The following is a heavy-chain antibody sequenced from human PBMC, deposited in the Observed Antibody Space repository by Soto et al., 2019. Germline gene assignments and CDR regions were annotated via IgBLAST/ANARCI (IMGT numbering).Heavy chain of an antibody. V-gene: IGHV4-34*01. CDR3: ARGGFTSRGYSGHAQGRWFDP. J-gene: IGHJ5*02. CDR1: GGSFSGYY. CDR2: INHSGST. Sequence: PSETLSLTCAVYGGSFSGYYWSWIRQPPGKGLEWIGEINHSGSTNYNPSLKSRVTISVDTSKNQFSLKLSSVTAADTAVYYCARGGFTSRGYSGHAQGRWFDPWCQGTLVTVSS. D-gene: IGHD5-12*01.